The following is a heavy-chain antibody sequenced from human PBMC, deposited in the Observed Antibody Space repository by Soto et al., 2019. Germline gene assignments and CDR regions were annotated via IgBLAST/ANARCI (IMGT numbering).Heavy chain of an antibody. CDR1: GASISGSYYY. V-gene: IGHV4-39*01. J-gene: IGHJ4*02. Sequence: SETLSLTCAVSGASISGSYYYWAWLRQSPGKGPGWIGIVFYTRFTSYNPSLESRVSVSVDTSKSQFSPKLRAVTTADTSVYYCATSQKGYNWNYFDHWGQGALVTVSS. D-gene: IGHD1-20*01. CDR2: VFYTRFT. CDR3: ATSQKGYNWNYFDH.